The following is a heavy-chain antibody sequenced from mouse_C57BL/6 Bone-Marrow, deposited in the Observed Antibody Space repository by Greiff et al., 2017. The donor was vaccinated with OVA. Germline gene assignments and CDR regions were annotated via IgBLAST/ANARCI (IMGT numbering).Heavy chain of an antibody. CDR3: ATHYYGSSPYWYFDV. CDR2: IWSGGST. V-gene: IGHV2-2*01. CDR1: GFSLTSYG. Sequence: QVQLKESGPGLVQPSQSLSITCTVSGFSLTSYGVHWVRQSPGKGLEWLGVIWSGGSTDYNAAFISRLSISKDNSKSQVFFKMNSLQADDTAIYYCATHYYGSSPYWYFDVWGTGTTVTVSS. J-gene: IGHJ1*03. D-gene: IGHD1-1*01.